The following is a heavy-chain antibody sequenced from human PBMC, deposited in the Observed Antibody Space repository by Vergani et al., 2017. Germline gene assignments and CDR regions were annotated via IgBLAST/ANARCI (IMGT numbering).Heavy chain of an antibody. CDR2: IKSKTDGGTT. CDR1: GFTFINDW. D-gene: IGHD3-10*01. Sequence: EVQLVESGGGLVKPGGSLRLSCAASGFTFINDWMTWVRQAPGKGLEWVGRIKSKTDGGTTYYAAPVKGKFTSSRDNAKSSLYLQMNSLRAEDTGVYYCARDRYYLGSGSYPYFYYYGLDVWGQGTAVTVSS. CDR3: ARDRYYLGSGSYPYFYYYGLDV. J-gene: IGHJ6*02. V-gene: IGHV3-15*01.